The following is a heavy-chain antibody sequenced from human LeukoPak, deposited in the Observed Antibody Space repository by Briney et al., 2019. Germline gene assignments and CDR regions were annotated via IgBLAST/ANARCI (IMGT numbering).Heavy chain of an antibody. V-gene: IGHV4-39*07. CDR3: ARGMAARPDY. Sequence: SETLSLTCTVSGGSISSSSYYWGWIRQPPGKGLEWIGSIYYSGSTYYNPSLKSRVTISVDRSKNQFSLKLSSVTAADTAVYYCARGMAARPDYWGQGTLVTVSS. CDR2: IYYSGST. J-gene: IGHJ4*02. CDR1: GGSISSSSYY. D-gene: IGHD6-6*01.